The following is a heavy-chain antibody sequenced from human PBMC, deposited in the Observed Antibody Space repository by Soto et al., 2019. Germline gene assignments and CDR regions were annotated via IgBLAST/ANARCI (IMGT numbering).Heavy chain of an antibody. Sequence: EVQLVESGGGLVQPGWSARLSCAASGFSVSGWYMDWVRQAPGKGLEWVARLKDRSQNYATEYAASVKGRFTVSRHASQNSMYLQMNSLKIEDTAVYYCAREGDARWLDSWGQGTLVTVS. CDR1: GFSVSGWY. D-gene: IGHD1-26*01. CDR2: LKDRSQNYAT. CDR3: AREGDARWLDS. V-gene: IGHV3-72*01. J-gene: IGHJ5*01.